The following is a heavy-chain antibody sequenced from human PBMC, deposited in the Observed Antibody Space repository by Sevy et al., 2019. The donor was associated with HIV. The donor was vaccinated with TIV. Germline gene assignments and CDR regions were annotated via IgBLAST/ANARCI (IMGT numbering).Heavy chain of an antibody. CDR2: IYYSGST. Sequence: SETLSLTCTVSGGSISSSSYYWGWIRQPPGKGLEWIGSIYYSGSTYYYPSLKSRVTISVDTSKNQFSLKLSSVTAADTAVYYCARSYSSSSSPFDYWGQGTLVTVSS. CDR3: ARSYSSSSSPFDY. V-gene: IGHV4-39*01. CDR1: GGSISSSSYY. D-gene: IGHD6-6*01. J-gene: IGHJ4*02.